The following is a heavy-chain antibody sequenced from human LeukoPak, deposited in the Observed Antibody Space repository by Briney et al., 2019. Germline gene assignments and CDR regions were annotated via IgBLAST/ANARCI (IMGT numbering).Heavy chain of an antibody. CDR2: IYPGDSDT. V-gene: IGHV5-51*01. CDR3: ARQWSCSNTSCYVSGDWFDP. J-gene: IGHJ5*02. Sequence: GESLKISCKGSGYSFTSYWIGWVRQMPGKGLEWMGIIYPGDSDTRYSPSFQGQVTISADKSISTAYLQWSSLKASDTAMYYCARQWSCSNTSCYVSGDWFDPWGQGTLVTVSS. D-gene: IGHD2-2*01. CDR1: GYSFTSYW.